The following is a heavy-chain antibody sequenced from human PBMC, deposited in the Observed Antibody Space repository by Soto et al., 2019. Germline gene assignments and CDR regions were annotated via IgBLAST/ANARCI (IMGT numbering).Heavy chain of an antibody. CDR1: GGTFSSYA. Sequence: QVQLVQSGAEVKKPGSSVKVSCKASGGTFSSYAISWVRQAPGQGLEWMGGIIPIFGTATYAQKFQGRVTSTADECTSSAYMELSSLRSEDTAVYYCARDFRHRDQFYYWGQGTLVTVSS. J-gene: IGHJ4*02. CDR3: ARDFRHRDQFYY. CDR2: IIPIFGTA. V-gene: IGHV1-69*01.